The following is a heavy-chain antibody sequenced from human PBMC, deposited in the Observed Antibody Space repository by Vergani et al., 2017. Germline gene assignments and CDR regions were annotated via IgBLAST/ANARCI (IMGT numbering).Heavy chain of an antibody. J-gene: IGHJ6*03. V-gene: IGHV3-11*01. D-gene: IGHD4-11*01. CDR3: ARELGDDYSKYYYYYMDV. CDR1: GFTFSAYY. CDR2: ISSSGSTI. Sequence: QVQLVESGGGLVKPGGSLRLSCAASGFTFSAYYMSWIRQAPGKGLEWVSYISSSGSTIYYADSVKGRFTISRDNTKNSLYLQMNSLRAEDTAVYYCARELGDDYSKYYYYYMDVWGKGTTVTVSS.